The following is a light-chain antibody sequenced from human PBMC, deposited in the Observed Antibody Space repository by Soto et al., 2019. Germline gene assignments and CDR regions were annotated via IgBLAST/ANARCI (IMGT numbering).Light chain of an antibody. J-gene: IGLJ2*01. Sequence: QPVLTQPPSVSGAPGQRVIISCTGSSSNIGAGYDVHWYQQLPGTAPKLLIYDNSNRPSGVPDRFSGSKSGTSASLAITGLQAEDEADYYCQSYDSSLSASVFGGGTKLTDL. CDR1: SSNIGAGYD. V-gene: IGLV1-40*01. CDR2: DNS. CDR3: QSYDSSLSASV.